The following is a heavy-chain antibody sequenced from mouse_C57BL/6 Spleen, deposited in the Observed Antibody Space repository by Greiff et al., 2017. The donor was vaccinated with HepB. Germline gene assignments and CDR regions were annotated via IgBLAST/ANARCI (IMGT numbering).Heavy chain of an antibody. D-gene: IGHD1-1*01. CDR1: GYTFTSYW. CDR2: IHPNSGIT. J-gene: IGHJ2*01. Sequence: QVHVKQPGAELVKPGASVKLSCKASGYTFTSYWMHWVKQRPGQGLEWIGMIHPNSGITNYNEKFKSKATLTVDKSSSTAYMHLSSLTSEDSAVFYCARSGSSYVSLGYWGQGTTLTVSS. CDR3: ARSGSSYVSLGY. V-gene: IGHV1-64*01.